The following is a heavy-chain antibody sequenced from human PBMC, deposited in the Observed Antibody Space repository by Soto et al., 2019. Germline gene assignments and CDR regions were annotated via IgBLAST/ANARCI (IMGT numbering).Heavy chain of an antibody. CDR1: GFTFSDYY. CDR3: XXXXXXXXXXXXXXXXAY. Sequence: QVQLVESGGGLVKPGGSLRLSCAASGFTFSDYYMSWIRXXPXXXXXXXXXISISGSTIYYADSVKGRFTISRDNAKNSLYLQMNSLRAXXTXVXXXXXXXXXXXXXXXXXXXAYWGQGTLVTVSS. J-gene: IGHJ4*02. V-gene: IGHV3-11*01. CDR2: ISISGSTI.